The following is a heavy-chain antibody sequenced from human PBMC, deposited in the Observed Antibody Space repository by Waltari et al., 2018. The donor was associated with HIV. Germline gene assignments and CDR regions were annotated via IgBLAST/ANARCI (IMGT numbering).Heavy chain of an antibody. CDR2: VYSDGRT. J-gene: IGHJ5*02. CDR3: VRGVDT. V-gene: IGHV4-39*01. Sequence: QLRESGPGLVRPSESLWLTCSVPGGFISTSSYYWAWIRQPPGNGLEWIGSVYSDGRTYYNPSLNGRMSMSADKSKNQFFLQVKSVTVTDTALYFCVRGVDTWGQGILVTVS. CDR1: GGFISTSSYY.